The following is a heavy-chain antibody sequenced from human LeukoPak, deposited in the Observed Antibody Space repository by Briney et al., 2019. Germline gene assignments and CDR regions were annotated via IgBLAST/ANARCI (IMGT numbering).Heavy chain of an antibody. CDR3: ARVRYFDWTDAFDI. CDR1: GYSFSTYW. CDR2: IYPGDSDI. J-gene: IGHJ3*02. V-gene: IGHV5-51*01. D-gene: IGHD3-9*01. Sequence: GESLKISCKGSGYSFSTYWIGWVRQMPGKGLQWMGIIYPGDSDIRYSPSFQGQVTISADKSINTAYLQWSNLKASDTAMYYCARVRYFDWTDAFDIWGQGTKVTVSS.